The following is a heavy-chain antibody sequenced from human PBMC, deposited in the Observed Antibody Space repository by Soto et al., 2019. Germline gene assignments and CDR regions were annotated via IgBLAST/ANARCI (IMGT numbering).Heavy chain of an antibody. Sequence: SETLSLTCAVSGGSISSGGYSWSWIRQPPGKGLEWIGYIYHSGSTYYNPSLKSRVTISVDRSKSQFSLKLSSVTAADTAVYYCARVPDRWGQGTQVTVSS. V-gene: IGHV4-30-2*01. CDR2: IYHSGST. CDR3: ARVPDR. CDR1: GGSISSGGYS. D-gene: IGHD2-2*01. J-gene: IGHJ1*01.